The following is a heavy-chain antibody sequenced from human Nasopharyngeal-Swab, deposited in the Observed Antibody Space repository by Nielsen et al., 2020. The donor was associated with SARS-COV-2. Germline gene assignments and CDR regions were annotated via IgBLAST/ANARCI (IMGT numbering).Heavy chain of an antibody. Sequence: SETLSLTCAVYGGSFSGYYWSWIRQPPGKGLEWIGEINHSGSTNYNPSLKSRVTISVDTSKNPFSLKLCSVTAADTAVYYCARGRYSSSWYGLIWYFDLWGRGTLVTVSS. J-gene: IGHJ2*01. D-gene: IGHD6-13*01. CDR3: ARGRYSSSWYGLIWYFDL. CDR1: GGSFSGYY. CDR2: INHSGST. V-gene: IGHV4-34*01.